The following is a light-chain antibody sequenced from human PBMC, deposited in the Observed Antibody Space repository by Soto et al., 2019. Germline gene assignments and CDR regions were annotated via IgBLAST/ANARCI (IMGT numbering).Light chain of an antibody. Sequence: DIQMTQSPSSLSASVGDRVTITCRASQNISNYLNWYQQKPGKAPKLLIYAASSLQSGVPSRFSGSGSGADFTLTFSSLQPEDFATYYCQQYNSYPWTFGQGTKVEIK. CDR1: QNISNY. J-gene: IGKJ1*01. V-gene: IGKV1-39*01. CDR2: AAS. CDR3: QQYNSYPWT.